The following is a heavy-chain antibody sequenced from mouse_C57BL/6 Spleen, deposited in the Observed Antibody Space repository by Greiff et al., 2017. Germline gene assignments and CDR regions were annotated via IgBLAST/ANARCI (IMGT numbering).Heavy chain of an antibody. D-gene: IGHD3-2*02. CDR2: SSNLAYSI. CDR3: ARNGDIDEAWFAY. CDR1: GFTFSDYG. J-gene: IGHJ3*01. V-gene: IGHV5-15*01. Sequence: EVKLMESAGGLMQPGGSLKLSCAASGFTFSDYGMSWVRQAPRTGPEWVAFSSNLAYSIYYADTVTGRFTISRENAKNTLYLEMSSRRSEDTAMYYCARNGDIDEAWFAYCGQVTLVPVTP.